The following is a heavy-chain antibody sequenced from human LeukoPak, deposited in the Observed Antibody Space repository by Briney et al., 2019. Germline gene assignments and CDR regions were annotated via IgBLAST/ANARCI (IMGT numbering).Heavy chain of an antibody. CDR2: ISYSGST. CDR1: GGSINNYY. D-gene: IGHD2/OR15-2a*01. Sequence: SETLSLTCTVSGGSINNYYWTWIRQPPGKGLEWLGYISYSGSTSYIPSLKSRVTISVDTSKNQFSLKVSSVTAADTAVYYCARGSFPNYFDYWGQGTLVTVSS. J-gene: IGHJ4*02. V-gene: IGHV4-59*01. CDR3: ARGSFPNYFDY.